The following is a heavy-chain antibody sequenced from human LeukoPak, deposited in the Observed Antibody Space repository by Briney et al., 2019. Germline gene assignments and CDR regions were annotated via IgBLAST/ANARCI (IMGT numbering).Heavy chain of an antibody. CDR1: GFTFRNYG. J-gene: IGHJ3*02. D-gene: IGHD6-19*01. V-gene: IGHV3-21*01. CDR2: ISPRGGGT. CDR3: ARDKPSVQQWLVIDAFDI. Sequence: GGSLRLSCAASGFTFRNYGMNWVRQAPGKGLEWLSGISPRGGGTYYADSVKGRFTISRDNAKNSLYLQMNSLRAEDTAVYYCARDKPSVQQWLVIDAFDIWGQGTMVTVSS.